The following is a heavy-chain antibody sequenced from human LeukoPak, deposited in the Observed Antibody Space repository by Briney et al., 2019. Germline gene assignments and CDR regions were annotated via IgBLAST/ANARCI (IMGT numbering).Heavy chain of an antibody. CDR2: ITWHSENI. CDR3: VAVPETDFWIGFYLDY. J-gene: IGHJ4*02. CDR1: GGSISSYY. V-gene: IGHV3-9*01. Sequence: LSLTCTVSGGSISSYYWSWIRQPPGKGLEWVSGITWHSENIDYADSVKGRFTISRDNAKNSLYLQMNNLRVDDTALYFCVAVPETDFWIGFYLDYWGQGTLVTVSS. D-gene: IGHD3-3*01.